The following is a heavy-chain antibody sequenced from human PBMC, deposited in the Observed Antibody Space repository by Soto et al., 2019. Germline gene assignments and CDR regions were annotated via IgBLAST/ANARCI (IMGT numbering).Heavy chain of an antibody. CDR3: ARHGVENWFDP. CDR2: IYYSGST. J-gene: IGHJ5*02. V-gene: IGHV4-39*01. CDR1: GGSISSSSYY. Sequence: SETLSLTCTVSGGSISSSSYYWGWIRQPPGKGLEWIGSIYYSGSTYYNPSLKSRVTISVDTSKNQFSLKLSSVTAADTAVYYRARHGVENWFDPWGQGTLVTVSS. D-gene: IGHD2-15*01.